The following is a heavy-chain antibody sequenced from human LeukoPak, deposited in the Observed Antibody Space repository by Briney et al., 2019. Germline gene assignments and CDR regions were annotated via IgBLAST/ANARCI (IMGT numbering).Heavy chain of an antibody. CDR2: IWYDGSNK. CDR1: GFTFSNYG. CDR3: TRDFSGYTYGSDY. J-gene: IGHJ4*02. Sequence: GGSLRLSCAASGFTFSNYGMHWVRQAPGKGLEWVAVIWYDGSNKYYADSVKGRFTISRDNSKNTLYLQMNSLRAEDTAVYYCTRDFSGYTYGSDYWGQGTLVTVSS. V-gene: IGHV3-33*01. D-gene: IGHD5-18*01.